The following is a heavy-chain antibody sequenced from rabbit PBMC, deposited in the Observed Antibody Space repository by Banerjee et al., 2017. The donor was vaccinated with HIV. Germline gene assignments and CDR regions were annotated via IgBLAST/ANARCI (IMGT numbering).Heavy chain of an antibody. J-gene: IGHJ4*01. CDR1: GFSFSNKYV. D-gene: IGHD6-1*01. V-gene: IGHV1S45*01. CDR2: INTSSGNT. CDR3: ARDGAGSASDGYANL. Sequence: QEQLEESGGGLVQPEGSLTLTCTASGFSFSNKYVMCWVRQAPGKELEWIACINTSSGNTVYAAWAKGRFTITKTSWTTMALQITSLTTAATATYFCARDGAGSASDGYANLWGPGTLVTVS.